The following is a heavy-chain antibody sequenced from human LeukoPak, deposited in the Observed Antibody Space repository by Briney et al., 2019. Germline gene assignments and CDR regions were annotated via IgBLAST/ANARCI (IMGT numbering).Heavy chain of an antibody. J-gene: IGHJ3*02. D-gene: IGHD1-26*01. CDR2: VYYSGST. CDR3: ARRGCYFYAFDI. CDR1: GGSISSYY. Sequence: SETLSLTCTVSGGSISSYYWSWIRQPPGKGLEWIGYVYYSGSTNYNPSLESRVTISVDTSKNQFSLKLSSVTAADTAVYYCARRGCYFYAFDIWGQGTMVTVSS. V-gene: IGHV4-59*08.